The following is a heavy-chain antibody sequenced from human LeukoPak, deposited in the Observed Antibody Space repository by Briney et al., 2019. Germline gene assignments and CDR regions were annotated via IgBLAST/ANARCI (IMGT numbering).Heavy chain of an antibody. CDR1: GFTFSSYT. CDR3: ARDVRAYSSSSSAFDI. J-gene: IGHJ3*02. D-gene: IGHD6-6*01. Sequence: GGSLRLSCAASGFTFSSYTINWVRQAPGKGLEWVSSISASSSYIYYADSVKGRFTISRDNAKNSLYLQMNSLREEDTAVYYCARDVRAYSSSSSAFDIWGQGTMVTASS. V-gene: IGHV3-21*01. CDR2: ISASSSYI.